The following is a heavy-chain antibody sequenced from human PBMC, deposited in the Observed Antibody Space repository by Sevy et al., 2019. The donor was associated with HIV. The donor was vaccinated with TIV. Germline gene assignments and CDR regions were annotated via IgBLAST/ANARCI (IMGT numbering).Heavy chain of an antibody. D-gene: IGHD5-18*01. J-gene: IGHJ4*02. V-gene: IGHV3-33*01. CDR1: GFTFSIYG. CDR3: AAAAPVDPAMVGNFDH. Sequence: GGSLRLSCAASGFTFSIYGMHWVRRAPAKGLEWVALVCYDGNYKHYADSVKGRFTISRDNSRSTLYLEMNSLRAEDTAVYYCAAAAPVDPAMVGNFDHWGQGALVTVSS. CDR2: VCYDGNYK.